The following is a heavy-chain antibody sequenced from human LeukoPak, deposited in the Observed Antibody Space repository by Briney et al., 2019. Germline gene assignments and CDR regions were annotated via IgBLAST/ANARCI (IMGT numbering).Heavy chain of an antibody. CDR3: ARGYGYCSSTSCYTWAFDY. CDR2: IYYSGST. CDR1: GASISSGDYY. D-gene: IGHD2-2*02. V-gene: IGHV4-30-4*01. Sequence: SQTLSLTCTVSGASISSGDYYWSWIRQPPGKGLEWIGYIYYSGSTYYNPSLKSRVTISVDMSKNQFSLKLSSVTAADTAVYYCARGYGYCSSTSCYTWAFDYWGQGTLVTVSS. J-gene: IGHJ4*02.